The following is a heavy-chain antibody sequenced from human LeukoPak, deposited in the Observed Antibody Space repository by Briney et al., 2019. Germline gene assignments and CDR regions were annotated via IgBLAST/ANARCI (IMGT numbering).Heavy chain of an antibody. V-gene: IGHV3-23*01. D-gene: IGHD4-17*01. CDR2: ISGSGDRT. CDR1: GLGFAYA. CDR3: AKDYGDFDY. Sequence: PGESLRLSCAASGLGFAYAMNWVRQAPGKGLEWVSAISGSGDRTYYGDSVKGRFIISRDNSKNTLCLQMNSLRAEDTAVYYCAKDYGDFDYWGQGTLVTVSS. J-gene: IGHJ4*02.